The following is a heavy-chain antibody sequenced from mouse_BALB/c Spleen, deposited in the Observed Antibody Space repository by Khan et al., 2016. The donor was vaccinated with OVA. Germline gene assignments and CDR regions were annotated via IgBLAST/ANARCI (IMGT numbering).Heavy chain of an antibody. V-gene: IGHV9-3-1*01. CDR2: INTYTGEP. CDR3: ARTLYGSGYDYAMDY. Sequence: QVQLQQSGPELKKPGETVKISCKASGYIFTNYGMTWVKQAPGKGLKWMGWINTYTGEPTYADDFKGRFALSLETSANTAYLQINNLKNEDTATYVCARTLYGSGYDYAMDYWGQGTSVTVSS. D-gene: IGHD1-1*01. CDR1: GYIFTNYG. J-gene: IGHJ4*01.